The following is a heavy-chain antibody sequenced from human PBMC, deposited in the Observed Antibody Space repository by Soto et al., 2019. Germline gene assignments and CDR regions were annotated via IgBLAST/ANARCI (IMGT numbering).Heavy chain of an antibody. Sequence: QVQLVQSGAEVKKPGASVKVSCKASGYTFTSYGISWVRQAPGQGLEWMGWISAYNGNTNYAQKLQGRVTMTTDTSXXTAYMELRSLRSDDTAVYYCARDIEVAAAGPGFDPWGQGTLVTVSS. D-gene: IGHD6-13*01. CDR3: ARDIEVAAAGPGFDP. J-gene: IGHJ5*02. CDR1: GYTFTSYG. CDR2: ISAYNGNT. V-gene: IGHV1-18*01.